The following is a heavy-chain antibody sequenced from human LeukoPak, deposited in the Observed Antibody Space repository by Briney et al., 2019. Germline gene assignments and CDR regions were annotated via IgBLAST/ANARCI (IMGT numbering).Heavy chain of an antibody. CDR2: ISGSGGST. V-gene: IGHV3-23*01. Sequence: GVLRLSCAASGFTFGSYAMSWVRQAPGKGLEWVSAISGSGGSTYYAGSVKSRFTISRDNSENTLYLQMNSLRAEDTALYYCAKAGEGYCTSTTCYTGISGYYYYMDVWGKGTTVTVSS. D-gene: IGHD2-2*02. CDR3: AKAGEGYCTSTTCYTGISGYYYYMDV. J-gene: IGHJ6*03. CDR1: GFTFGSYA.